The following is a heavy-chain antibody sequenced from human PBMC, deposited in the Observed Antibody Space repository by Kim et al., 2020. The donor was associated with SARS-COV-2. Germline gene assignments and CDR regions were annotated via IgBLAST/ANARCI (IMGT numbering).Heavy chain of an antibody. Sequence: SETLSLTCTVSGGSISSGSYYWSWIRQPAGKGLEWIGRIYTSGSTNYNPSLKSRVPISVDTSKNQFSLKLSSVTAADTAVYYCAREGKSSSWNYYYYYGMDVWGQGTTVTVSS. D-gene: IGHD6-13*01. CDR2: IYTSGST. CDR1: GGSISSGSYY. V-gene: IGHV4-61*02. CDR3: AREGKSSSWNYYYYYGMDV. J-gene: IGHJ6*02.